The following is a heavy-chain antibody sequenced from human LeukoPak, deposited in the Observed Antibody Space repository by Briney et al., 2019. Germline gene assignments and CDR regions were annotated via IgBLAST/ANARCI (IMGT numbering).Heavy chain of an antibody. D-gene: IGHD3-10*01. J-gene: IGHJ4*02. CDR3: ARDSRVRGVTFDY. CDR2: IIPIFGTA. CDR1: KRTCSSYS. Sequence: GASVQVSCKASKRTCSSYSISWVGQAPGQGLEWMGRIIPIFGTANYAQKFQGRVTITTDESTSTAYMELSSLRSEDTAVYYCARDSRVRGVTFDYWGQGTLVTV. V-gene: IGHV1-69*05.